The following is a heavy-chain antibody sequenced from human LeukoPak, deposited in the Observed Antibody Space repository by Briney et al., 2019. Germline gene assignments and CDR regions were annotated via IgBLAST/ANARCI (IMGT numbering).Heavy chain of an antibody. V-gene: IGHV1-2*02. D-gene: IGHD5-18*01. CDR3: VRGGYNYGVDY. CDR2: INPKSGGT. CDR1: GYTFTGYY. Sequence: ASVKVSCKASGYTFTGYYMHWVRQAPGQGLEWMGWINPKSGGTNYAQRFQGRVTMTRGTSISSAYMELSRLRSDDAAVYYCVRGGYNYGVDYWGQGTLVTVSS. J-gene: IGHJ4*02.